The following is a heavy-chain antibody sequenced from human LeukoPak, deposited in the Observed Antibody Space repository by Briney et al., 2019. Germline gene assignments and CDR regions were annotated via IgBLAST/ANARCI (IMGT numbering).Heavy chain of an antibody. CDR2: ISSNGGST. Sequence: GGSLRLSCAASGFTFSSYAMHWVRQAPGKGLEYVSAISSNGGSTYYANSVKGRFTISRDNSKNTLYLQMGSLRAEDMAVYYCARDAGPLRYFDWSSFDYWGQGTLVTVSS. CDR1: GFTFSSYA. CDR3: ARDAGPLRYFDWSSFDY. J-gene: IGHJ4*02. V-gene: IGHV3-64*01. D-gene: IGHD3-9*01.